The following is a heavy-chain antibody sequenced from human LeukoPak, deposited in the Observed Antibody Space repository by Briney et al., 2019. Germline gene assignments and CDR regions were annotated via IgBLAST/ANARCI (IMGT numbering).Heavy chain of an antibody. CDR2: INHSGST. V-gene: IGHV4-34*01. J-gene: IGHJ5*02. CDR1: GGSFSGYY. D-gene: IGHD6-13*01. CDR3: ARGLRGIAAAGTRVNWFDP. Sequence: SETLSLTCAVYGGSFSGYYGSWIRQPPGKGLEWIGEINHSGSTNYNPSLKSRVTISVDTSKNQFSLKLSSVTAADTAVYYCARGLRGIAAAGTRVNWFDPWGQGTLVTVSS.